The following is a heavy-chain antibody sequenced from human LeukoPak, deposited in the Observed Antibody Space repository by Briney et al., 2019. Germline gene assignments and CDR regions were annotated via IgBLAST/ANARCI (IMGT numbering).Heavy chain of an antibody. CDR2: IRGSGVST. D-gene: IGHD3-10*01. J-gene: IGHJ4*02. CDR3: AKDSLSGSASYGNLDY. CDR1: GFTFSSYA. Sequence: PGGSLRLSCAASGFTFSSYAMSWVRQAPGKGLEWVSAIRGSGVSTYYADSVKGRFTISRDNSKNTLYLQMNSLRAEDTAVYYCAKDSLSGSASYGNLDYWGQGTLVTVSS. V-gene: IGHV3-23*01.